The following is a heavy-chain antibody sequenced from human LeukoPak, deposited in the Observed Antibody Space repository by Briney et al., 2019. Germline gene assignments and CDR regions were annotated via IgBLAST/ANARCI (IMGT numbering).Heavy chain of an antibody. CDR3: ARDTWGAPSDAFDI. CDR2: IKQDGSEK. Sequence: GGSLRLSCAASGFTFSSYWMSWVRQAPGKGLEWVANIKQDGSEKYYVDSVKGRFTISRDNAKNSLYLQMNSLRAEDTAVYYCARDTWGAPSDAFDIWGQGTMVTVSS. CDR1: GFTFSSYW. J-gene: IGHJ3*02. D-gene: IGHD3-16*01. V-gene: IGHV3-7*01.